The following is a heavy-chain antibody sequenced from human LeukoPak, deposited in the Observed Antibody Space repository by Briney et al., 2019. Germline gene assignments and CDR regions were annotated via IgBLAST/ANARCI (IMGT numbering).Heavy chain of an antibody. D-gene: IGHD2-2*01. CDR1: GYTFTSYY. CDR3: ARSWDIVVVPAARVHWYFDL. V-gene: IGHV1-46*01. J-gene: IGHJ2*01. CDR2: INPSGGST. Sequence: GASVKVSCKASGYTFTSYYMHWVRRAPGQGLEWMGIINPSGGSTSYAQKFQGRVTMTRDTSTSTAYMELSSLRSEDTAVYYCARSWDIVVVPAARVHWYFDLWGRGTLVTVSS.